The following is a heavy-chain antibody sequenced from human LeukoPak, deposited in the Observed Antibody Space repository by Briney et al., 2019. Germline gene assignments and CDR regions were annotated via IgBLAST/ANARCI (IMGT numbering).Heavy chain of an antibody. Sequence: GESLKISCKGSGYSLTSYWISWVRQMPGKGLEWMGRIDPSDSYTNYSPSFQGHVTISADKSISTAYLQWSSLKASDTAMYYCATYYYESSGYYYRDYWGQGTLVTVSS. V-gene: IGHV5-10-1*01. D-gene: IGHD3-22*01. CDR2: IDPSDSYT. J-gene: IGHJ4*02. CDR1: GYSLTSYW. CDR3: ATYYYESSGYYYRDY.